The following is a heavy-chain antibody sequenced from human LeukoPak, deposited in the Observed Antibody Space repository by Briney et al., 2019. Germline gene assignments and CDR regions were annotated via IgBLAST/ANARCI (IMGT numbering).Heavy chain of an antibody. Sequence: GASVKVSCKASGGTFSSYAISWVRQAPGQGLEWMGRIIPIFGTANYAQKFQGRVTITTDESTSTAYMELSSLRSEDTAVYYCARNRYYDSSGGDYWGQGTLVTVSS. CDR2: IIPIFGTA. D-gene: IGHD3-22*01. CDR3: ARNRYYDSSGGDY. J-gene: IGHJ4*02. CDR1: GGTFSSYA. V-gene: IGHV1-69*05.